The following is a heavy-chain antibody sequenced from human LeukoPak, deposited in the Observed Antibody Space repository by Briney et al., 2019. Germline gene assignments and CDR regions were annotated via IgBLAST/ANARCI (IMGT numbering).Heavy chain of an antibody. CDR2: ISWNSEDI. J-gene: IGHJ4*02. CDR3: ATDWAWGGFDH. V-gene: IGHV3-9*01. D-gene: IGHD3-16*01. Sequence: GGSLRLSCAASGLTFDDFTMHWVRQVPGKGLEWVSGISWNSEDIDYADSVKGRFTISRDNAKNSLYLQMNSVRPEDTAVYYCATDWAWGGFDHWGQGALVTVSS. CDR1: GLTFDDFT.